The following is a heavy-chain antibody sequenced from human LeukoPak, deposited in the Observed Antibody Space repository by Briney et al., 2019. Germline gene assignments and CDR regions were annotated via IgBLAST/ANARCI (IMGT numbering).Heavy chain of an antibody. V-gene: IGHV3-48*03. D-gene: IGHD3-10*01. CDR3: ARARSLWFGEFPEDV. CDR2: ISSSGSTI. Sequence: YPGGSLRLSCAASGFTFSSYEMNWVRQAPGKGLEWVSYISSSGSTIYYADSVKGRFTISRYNAKNSLYLQMNSLRAEDTAVYYCARARSLWFGEFPEDVWGQGTTVTVSS. CDR1: GFTFSSYE. J-gene: IGHJ6*02.